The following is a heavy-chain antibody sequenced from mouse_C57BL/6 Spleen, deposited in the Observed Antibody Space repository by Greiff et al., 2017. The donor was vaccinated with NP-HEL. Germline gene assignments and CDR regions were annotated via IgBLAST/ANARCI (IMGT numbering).Heavy chain of an antibody. CDR1: GYTFTSYW. D-gene: IGHD2-1*01. Sequence: QVQLQQPGAELVRPGSSVKLSCKASGYTFTSYWMDWVKQRPGQGLEWIGNIYPSDSETHYNQKFKDKATLTVDKSSSTAYMQLSSLTSEDSAVYYCARHGNYVGYFDVWGTGTTVTVSS. CDR2: IYPSDSET. J-gene: IGHJ1*03. CDR3: ARHGNYVGYFDV. V-gene: IGHV1-61*01.